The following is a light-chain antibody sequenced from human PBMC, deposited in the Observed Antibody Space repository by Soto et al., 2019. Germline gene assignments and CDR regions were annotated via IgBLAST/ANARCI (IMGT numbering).Light chain of an antibody. Sequence: DIRMTQSPSSLSASVGDRVTITCRASQSISSYLTWYQHKPGKAPNLLIYAASTLQRGVPSRFSGSGSGTDFTLTISSLQPGDFATYYCQQIYSLPLTFGGGTKVEIK. CDR3: QQIYSLPLT. V-gene: IGKV1-39*01. CDR1: QSISSY. J-gene: IGKJ4*01. CDR2: AAS.